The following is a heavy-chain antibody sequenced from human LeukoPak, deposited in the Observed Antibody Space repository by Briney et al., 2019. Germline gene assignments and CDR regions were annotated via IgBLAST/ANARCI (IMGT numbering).Heavy chain of an antibody. V-gene: IGHV3-33*01. CDR2: IWYDGSNK. Sequence: GGSLRLSCAASGCTFSSYGMHWVRQAPGKGLEWVAVIWYDGSNKYYAVSVKGRFTISRDNSKNTLYLQMNSLRAEDTAVYYCASSYYYDSSGSVDAFDIWGQGTMVTVSS. CDR1: GCTFSSYG. D-gene: IGHD3-22*01. CDR3: ASSYYYDSSGSVDAFDI. J-gene: IGHJ3*02.